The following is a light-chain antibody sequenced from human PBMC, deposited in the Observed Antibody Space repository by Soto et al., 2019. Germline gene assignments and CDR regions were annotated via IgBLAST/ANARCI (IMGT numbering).Light chain of an antibody. CDR2: EVS. CDR1: SSDVGGYNY. V-gene: IGLV2-14*01. CDR3: SSYTSTSSWV. J-gene: IGLJ3*02. Sequence: QCVLTQXASVSGSPGQSITISCTGTSSDVGGYNYVSWYQHHPGKAPKVMIYEVSNRPSGVSNRFSGSKSGNTASLTISGLQAEDEADYYCSSYTSTSSWVFGGGTKVTVL.